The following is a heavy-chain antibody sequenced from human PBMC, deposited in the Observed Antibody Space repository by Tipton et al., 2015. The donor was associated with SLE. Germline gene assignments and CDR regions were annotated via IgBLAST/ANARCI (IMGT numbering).Heavy chain of an antibody. J-gene: IGHJ2*01. CDR1: GYTFTSYY. Sequence: QVQLVQSGAEVKKPGASVKVSCKASGYTFTSYYLHWIRQAPGQGLEWMGIIDPTGGSATLADNFQDRVTMTRDRSTSTVYMELSSLKSEDTAVYFCARWDYGGNVGDGPPDSGWFFDLWGRGTLITVSS. D-gene: IGHD4-23*01. CDR3: ARWDYGGNVGDGPPDSGWFFDL. CDR2: IDPTGGSA. V-gene: IGHV1-46*01.